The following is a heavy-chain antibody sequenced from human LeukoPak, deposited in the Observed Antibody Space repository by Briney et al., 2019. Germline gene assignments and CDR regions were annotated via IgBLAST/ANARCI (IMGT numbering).Heavy chain of an antibody. CDR2: IYYSGST. J-gene: IGHJ5*02. D-gene: IGHD3-22*01. CDR3: ARGTYYYDSSGYWDWFDP. CDR1: GGSISSGGYY. V-gene: IGHV4-31*03. Sequence: SETLSLTCTVSGGSISSGGYYWSWIRQHPGRGLEWLGYIYYSGSTYYNPSLKSRVTISVDTSKNQFSLKLSSVTAADTAVYYCARGTYYYDSSGYWDWFDPWGQGTLVTVSS.